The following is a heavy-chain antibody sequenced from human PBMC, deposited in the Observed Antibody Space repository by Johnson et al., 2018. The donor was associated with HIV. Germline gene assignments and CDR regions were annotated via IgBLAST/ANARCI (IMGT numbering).Heavy chain of an antibody. Sequence: QVQLVESGGGVVRPWGSLRLSCASSRFTFSSYAMHWVRQAPGKGLEWVAVIWNDGSKKDYADSVRGRFTISRDTSKNTLYLHMNSLTAEDTAIYYCARRIYYYDSSGTEDAFDIWGQGTMVTVSS. J-gene: IGHJ3*02. V-gene: IGHV3-33*08. CDR2: IWNDGSKK. D-gene: IGHD3-22*01. CDR3: ARRIYYYDSSGTEDAFDI. CDR1: RFTFSSYA.